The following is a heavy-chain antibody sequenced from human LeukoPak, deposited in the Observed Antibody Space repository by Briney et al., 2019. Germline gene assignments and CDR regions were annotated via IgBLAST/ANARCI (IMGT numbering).Heavy chain of an antibody. Sequence: GGSLRLSCAASGFTFSSYWMSWVRQAPGKGLEWVPNIKQDGSEKYYVDSVKGRFTISRDNAKNSLYLQMNSLRAEDTAVYYCARSSAAIDDAFDIWGQGTMVTVSS. V-gene: IGHV3-7*01. J-gene: IGHJ3*02. D-gene: IGHD2-2*02. CDR2: IKQDGSEK. CDR3: ARSSAAIDDAFDI. CDR1: GFTFSSYW.